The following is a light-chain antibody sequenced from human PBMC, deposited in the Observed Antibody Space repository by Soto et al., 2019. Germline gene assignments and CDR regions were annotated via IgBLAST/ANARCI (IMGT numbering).Light chain of an antibody. Sequence: IPLTPSPTILSPSVGDRHTIPCRATQGISSYLAWYQQKPGKAPNLLIYAASSLQSGVPSRFSGSGSGTEFTLTISSLQPEDFATYYCQQLNSYPLTFGQGTRLEIK. CDR1: QGISSY. CDR3: QQLNSYPLT. J-gene: IGKJ5*01. V-gene: IGKV1-9*01. CDR2: AAS.